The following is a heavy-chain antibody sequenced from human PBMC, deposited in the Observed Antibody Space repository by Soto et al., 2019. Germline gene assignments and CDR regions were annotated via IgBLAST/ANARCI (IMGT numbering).Heavy chain of an antibody. CDR2: INAGNGNT. CDR1: GYTFTSYA. D-gene: IGHD5-18*01. Sequence: ASVKVSCKASGYTFTSYAMHWVRQAPGQRLEWMGWINAGNGNTKYSQKFQGRVTITRDTSASTAYMELSSLRSEDTAVYYCATPVRTAMVPGYYYYGMDVWGQGTTVTVSS. CDR3: ATPVRTAMVPGYYYYGMDV. J-gene: IGHJ6*02. V-gene: IGHV1-3*01.